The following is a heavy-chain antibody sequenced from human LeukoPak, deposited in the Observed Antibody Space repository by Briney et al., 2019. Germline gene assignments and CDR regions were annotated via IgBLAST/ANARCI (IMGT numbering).Heavy chain of an antibody. Sequence: QTGGSLRLSCAASGFTFSDYYMSWIRQAPGKGLEWVSYISSSGSTIYYADSVKGRFTISRDNAKNSLYLQLSSLRAEETAVYYCARDRAYNSGSGSYFLYNGMDVWGQGTTVTVSS. CDR1: GFTFSDYY. CDR2: ISSSGSTI. CDR3: ARDRAYNSGSGSYFLYNGMDV. D-gene: IGHD3-10*01. V-gene: IGHV3-11*04. J-gene: IGHJ6*02.